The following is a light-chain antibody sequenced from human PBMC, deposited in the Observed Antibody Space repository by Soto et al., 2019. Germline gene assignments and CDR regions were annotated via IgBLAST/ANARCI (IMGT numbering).Light chain of an antibody. CDR1: QSISVW. Sequence: DIRMTQSPSTLSASVGDRVTITCRASQSISVWLAWYQQKAGKAPNLLIYKASRLESGLPSRFSGSGSETEFTLTISGLQPGDSATYYCQQYNSYSPTFGQGTKVEVK. CDR3: QQYNSYSPT. V-gene: IGKV1-5*03. CDR2: KAS. J-gene: IGKJ1*01.